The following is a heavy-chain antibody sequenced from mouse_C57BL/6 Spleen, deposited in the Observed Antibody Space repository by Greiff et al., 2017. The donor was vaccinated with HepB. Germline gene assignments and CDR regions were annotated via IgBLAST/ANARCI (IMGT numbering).Heavy chain of an antibody. CDR2: ISDGGSYT. Sequence: EVKLMESGGGLVKPGGSLKLSCAASGFTFSSYAMSWVRQTPEKRLEWVATISDGGSYTYYPDNVKGRFTISRDNAKNNLYLQMSHLKSEDTAMYYCARSYYSNQYYFDYWGQGTTLTVSS. V-gene: IGHV5-4*03. CDR3: ARSYYSNQYYFDY. CDR1: GFTFSSYA. J-gene: IGHJ2*01. D-gene: IGHD2-5*01.